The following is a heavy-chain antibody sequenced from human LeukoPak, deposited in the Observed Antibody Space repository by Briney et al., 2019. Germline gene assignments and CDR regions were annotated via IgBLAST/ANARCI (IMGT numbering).Heavy chain of an antibody. CDR2: IYTTGNT. D-gene: IGHD6-19*01. CDR3: ATYSSGWPFFDY. J-gene: IGHJ4*02. CDR1: GGSISSYD. V-gene: IGHV4-59*10. Sequence: SEPLSLTCTVSGGSISSYDWSWIRQPAGKGLEWIGRIYTTGNTNYHPSLKSRVTMSVDTSKNQFSLKLSSVTAADTAMYYCATYSSGWPFFDYWGPGTLVTVSS.